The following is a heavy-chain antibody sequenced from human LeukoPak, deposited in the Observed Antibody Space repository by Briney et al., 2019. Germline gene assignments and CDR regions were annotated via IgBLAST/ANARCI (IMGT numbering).Heavy chain of an antibody. J-gene: IGHJ5*02. CDR2: INHSGRT. V-gene: IGHV4-34*01. CDR1: GGSFSGYY. Sequence: PSETLSLTCAVSGGSFSGYYWTWIRQPPGKGLERIREINHSGRTNYNPSLKSRVIISVDTSKNQFSLKLNSVTAADTAVYYCARPLGYCSDSRCPQSWFDPWGQGTLVTVSS. CDR3: ARPLGYCSDSRCPQSWFDP. D-gene: IGHD2-15*01.